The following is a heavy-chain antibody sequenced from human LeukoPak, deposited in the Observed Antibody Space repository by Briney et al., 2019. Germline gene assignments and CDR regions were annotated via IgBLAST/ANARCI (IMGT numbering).Heavy chain of an antibody. V-gene: IGHV7-4-1*02. Sequence: GASVKVSCKASGYTFTSYAMNWVRQAPGQGPEWMGWINTNTGNPTYAQGFTGRFVFSLDTSVSTAYLQISSLKAEDTAVYYCARDQGSLAGDYENAFDIWGQGTMVTVSS. J-gene: IGHJ3*02. CDR2: INTNTGNP. CDR1: GYTFTSYA. D-gene: IGHD4-17*01. CDR3: ARDQGSLAGDYENAFDI.